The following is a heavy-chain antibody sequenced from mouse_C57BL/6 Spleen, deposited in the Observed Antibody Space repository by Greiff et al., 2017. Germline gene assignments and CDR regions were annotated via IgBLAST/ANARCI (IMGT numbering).Heavy chain of an antibody. CDR1: GYTFTDYN. Sequence: VQLQQSGPELVKPGASVKMSCTASGYTFTDYNMHWVKQSHGKSLEWIGYINPNNGGTSYNQKFKGKATLTVNTSSSTAYMELRSLTSEDSAVYYCARWAYYYGSSIYYAMDYWGQGTSVTVSS. CDR3: ARWAYYYGSSIYYAMDY. D-gene: IGHD1-1*01. V-gene: IGHV1-22*01. J-gene: IGHJ4*01. CDR2: INPNNGGT.